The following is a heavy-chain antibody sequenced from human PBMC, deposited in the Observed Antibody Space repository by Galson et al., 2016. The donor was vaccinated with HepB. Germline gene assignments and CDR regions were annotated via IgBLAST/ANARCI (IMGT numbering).Heavy chain of an antibody. V-gene: IGHV3-23*01. Sequence: SLRLSCAASEFTFNNCPLHWVRQAPGKGLEWVSTISGSGGSTYHADSVKGRFIISRDNSKNTVYLQMNSLRAEDTAVYYCAKFASGTYYLDSFDYWGQGTLVTVSS. D-gene: IGHD3-10*01. CDR2: ISGSGGST. CDR1: EFTFNNCP. J-gene: IGHJ4*02. CDR3: AKFASGTYYLDSFDY.